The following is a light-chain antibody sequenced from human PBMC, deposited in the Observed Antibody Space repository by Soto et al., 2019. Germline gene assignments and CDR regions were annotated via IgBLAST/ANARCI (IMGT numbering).Light chain of an antibody. CDR3: HQRQSWPRT. J-gene: IGKJ1*01. V-gene: IGKV3D-20*02. Sequence: EIVWTQSPDTLSLSPGERATLSCRASQNFGSSYLAWYQQKRGQAPRFLIYYMSKRATGIPARFSGSGSGTDFTLTISNLAPEDFGVYYCHQRQSWPRTFGQGTKVDIK. CDR1: QNFGSSY. CDR2: YMS.